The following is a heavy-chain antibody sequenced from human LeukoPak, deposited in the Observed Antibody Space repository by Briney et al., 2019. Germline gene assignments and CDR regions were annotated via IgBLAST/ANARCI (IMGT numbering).Heavy chain of an antibody. D-gene: IGHD6-6*01. CDR3: ARDRPGYNWFDP. CDR2: IIPIFGTA. Sequence: SVKVSCKASGGTFSSYAISWVRQVPGQGLEWMGGIIPIFGTANYAQKFQGRVTITADEPTSTAYMELSSLRSEDTAVYYCARDRPGYNWFDPWGQGTLVTVSS. V-gene: IGHV1-69*13. J-gene: IGHJ5*02. CDR1: GGTFSSYA.